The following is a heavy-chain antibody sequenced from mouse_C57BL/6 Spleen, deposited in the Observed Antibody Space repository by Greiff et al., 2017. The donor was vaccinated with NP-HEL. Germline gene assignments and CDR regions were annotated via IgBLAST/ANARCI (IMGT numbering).Heavy chain of an antibody. Sequence: EVMLVESGGGLVKPGGSLKLSCAASGFTFSSYAMSWVRQTPEKRLEWVATISDGGSYTYYTDNVTGRFTLSRDNAKNNLYLQMSHRKSEDTAMYYCARRGVRGYGNYDYWGQGTTLTVSS. V-gene: IGHV5-4*03. D-gene: IGHD2-1*01. CDR3: ARRGVRGYGNYDY. J-gene: IGHJ2*01. CDR1: GFTFSSYA. CDR2: ISDGGSYT.